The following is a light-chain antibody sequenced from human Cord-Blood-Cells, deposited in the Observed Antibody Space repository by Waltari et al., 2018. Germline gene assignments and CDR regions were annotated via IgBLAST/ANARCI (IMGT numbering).Light chain of an antibody. V-gene: IGKV1-8*01. CDR1: QGSSSN. J-gene: IGKJ1*01. CDR2: AAS. Sequence: AIRMTQSPSSLSAPPGDRVTITCRASQGSSSNLAWYQQKPGKAPTIMIYAASTLQSGVPSRFSGSGSGTDFALTISCLQSEDFATYYCQQYYSYPTFGQGTKVEIK. CDR3: QQYYSYPT.